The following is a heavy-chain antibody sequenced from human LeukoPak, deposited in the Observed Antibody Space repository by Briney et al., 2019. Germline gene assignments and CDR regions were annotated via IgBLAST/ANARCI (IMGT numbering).Heavy chain of an antibody. CDR1: GYTFTSYA. Sequence: ASVKVSCKASGYTFTSYAMHWVRQAPGQRLEWMGWINAGNGNTKYSQKFQGRVTITRDTSASTAYMELSSLRSEDTAVYYCAREGFSSGYDSVSFDYWGQGTLVTVSS. CDR2: INAGNGNT. J-gene: IGHJ4*02. CDR3: AREGFSSGYDSVSFDY. V-gene: IGHV1-3*01. D-gene: IGHD5-12*01.